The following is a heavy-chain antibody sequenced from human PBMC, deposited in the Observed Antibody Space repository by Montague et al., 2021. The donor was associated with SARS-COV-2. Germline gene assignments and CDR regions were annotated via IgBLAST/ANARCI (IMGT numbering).Heavy chain of an antibody. CDR1: GGSISSQTSC. Sequence: SETLSLTCTVSGGSISSQTSCWGWVRLPPGKGLEWIGSICYSGIAHYTPSLKSRLIISLDTPKTHVSLKLRSVTAADTAVYYCASTVDYYAHFDSWGQGTLVSVSS. V-gene: IGHV4-39*07. CDR3: ASTVDYYAHFDS. J-gene: IGHJ4*02. CDR2: ICYSGIA. D-gene: IGHD3-22*01.